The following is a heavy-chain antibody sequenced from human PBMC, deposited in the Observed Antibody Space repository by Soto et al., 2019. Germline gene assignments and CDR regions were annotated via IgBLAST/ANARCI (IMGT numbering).Heavy chain of an antibody. CDR1: GVSISSDGYY. Sequence: SETLSLTCTVSGVSISSDGYYWSWIRHLPGKGLEWIGYIYHSGSTYYNSSLESRLTMSVDTSKSQFSLKLTSVTAADTAVYFCARDLIHGPGALFDSWGQGTLVTVSS. CDR3: ARDLIHGPGALFDS. V-gene: IGHV4-31*03. J-gene: IGHJ4*02. CDR2: IYHSGST. D-gene: IGHD3-10*01.